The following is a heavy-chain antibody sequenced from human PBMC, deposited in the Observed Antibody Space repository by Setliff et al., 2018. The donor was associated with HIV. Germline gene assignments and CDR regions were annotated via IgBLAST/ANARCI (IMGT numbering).Heavy chain of an antibody. CDR2: IYSDGSST. D-gene: IGHD5-18*01. V-gene: IGHV3-23*03. CDR3: ARTSMASSFDY. CDR1: GFTFSSYA. Sequence: GGSLRLSCAASGFTFSSYAMSWVRQVPGKGLEWVSFIYSDGSSTYYADSVKGRFTISRDNSKNTLYLQMNSLRVEDTAVYYCARTSMASSFDYWGQGALVTVSS. J-gene: IGHJ4*02.